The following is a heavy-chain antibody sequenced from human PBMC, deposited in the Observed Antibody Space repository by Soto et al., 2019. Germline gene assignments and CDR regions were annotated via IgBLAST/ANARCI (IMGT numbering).Heavy chain of an antibody. D-gene: IGHD5-18*01. J-gene: IGHJ3*02. V-gene: IGHV3-74*01. CDR3: ASGYSYGYGAFNI. CDR2: INSDGSTT. CDR1: GFTFSTYW. Sequence: GGSLRLSCEASGFTFSTYWMHWVRRAPGKGLVWVSRINSDGSTTTYAGSVKGRFTISRDNAKNTLYLQMNSLRAEDTAVYYCASGYSYGYGAFNIWGQGTMVTVS.